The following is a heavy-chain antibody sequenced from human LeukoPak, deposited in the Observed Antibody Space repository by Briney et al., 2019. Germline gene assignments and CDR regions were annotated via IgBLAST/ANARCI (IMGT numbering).Heavy chain of an antibody. CDR1: GFTFSSYG. CDR3: AKDLGGAYCGGDCSVDY. D-gene: IGHD2-21*02. CDR2: IRYDGSNK. V-gene: IGHV3-30*02. J-gene: IGHJ4*02. Sequence: GGSLRLSCAASGFTFSSYGMHGVRQAPGKGLEWVAFIRYDGSNKYYADSVKGRFTISRDNSKNTLYLQMNSLRAEDTAVYYCAKDLGGAYCGGDCSVDYWGQGTLVTVSS.